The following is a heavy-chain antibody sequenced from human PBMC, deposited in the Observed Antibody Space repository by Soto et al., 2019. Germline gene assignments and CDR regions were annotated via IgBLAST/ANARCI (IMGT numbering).Heavy chain of an antibody. D-gene: IGHD5-12*01. CDR2: ISSNGGST. V-gene: IGHV3-64D*08. CDR1: GVRFRNYA. Sequence: GGSLRLCCSASGVRFRNYAMYWVRQAPGKGLEYVSVISSNGGSTYYADSVKGRFTISRDNSENTLYLQMSSLRAEDTALYYCVKAFYSGYPPYYYAMDVWGQGTTVTVSS. J-gene: IGHJ6*02. CDR3: VKAFYSGYPPYYYAMDV.